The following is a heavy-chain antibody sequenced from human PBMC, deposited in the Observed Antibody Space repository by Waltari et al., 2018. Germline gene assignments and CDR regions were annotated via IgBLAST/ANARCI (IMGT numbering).Heavy chain of an antibody. CDR1: GYTFTGYY. J-gene: IGHJ3*02. CDR3: ARARLGTSDAFDI. Sequence: QVQLVQSGAEVKKPGASVKVSCKASGYTFTGYYMHWVRQAPGQGLEWMGWINPNSGGTNDAQKFQGRVTMTRDTSISTAYMELSRLRSDDTAVYYCARARLGTSDAFDIWGQGTMVTVSS. V-gene: IGHV1-2*02. D-gene: IGHD1-26*01. CDR2: INPNSGGT.